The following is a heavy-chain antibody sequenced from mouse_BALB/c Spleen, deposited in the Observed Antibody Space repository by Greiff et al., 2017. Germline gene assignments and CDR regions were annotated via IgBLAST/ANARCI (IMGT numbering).Heavy chain of an antibody. CDR2: IRNKANGYTT. CDR1: GFTFTDYY. J-gene: IGHJ4*01. V-gene: IGHV7-3*02. CDR3: ARDIRKAMDY. Sequence: VQLRESGGGLVQPGGSLRLSCATSGFTFTDYYMSWVRQPPGKALEWLGFIRNKANGYTTEYSASVKGRFTISRDNSQSILYLQMNTLRAEDSATYYCARDIRKAMDYWGQGTSVTVSS.